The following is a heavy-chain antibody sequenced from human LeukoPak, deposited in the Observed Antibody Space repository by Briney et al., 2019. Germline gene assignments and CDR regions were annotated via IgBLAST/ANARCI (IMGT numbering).Heavy chain of an antibody. V-gene: IGHV1-2*02. CDR3: ARSVAATPSNWFDP. D-gene: IGHD2-15*01. Sequence: ASVKVSCKASGYTFTDYYIHWVRRAPGQGLEWMGYINPNNGATKYARDFQDRITMTRDTSISTAYMDLNYLTSDDTTIYFCARSVAATPSNWFDPWGQGTLVTLSS. J-gene: IGHJ5*02. CDR1: GYTFTDYY. CDR2: INPNNGAT.